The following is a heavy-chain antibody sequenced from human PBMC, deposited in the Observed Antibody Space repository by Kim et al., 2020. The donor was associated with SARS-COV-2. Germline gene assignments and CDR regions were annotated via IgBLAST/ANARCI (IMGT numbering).Heavy chain of an antibody. CDR1: GFTFSSYS. Sequence: GGSLRLSCAASGFTFSSYSMNWVRQAPGKGREWVSYISSSSSTIHYADSVKVRFTISRDNAKNSLYLQMNSLRDEDTAVYYCPIRPHRAIAHYFDYWGQGTLVTFPS. CDR2: ISSSSSTI. V-gene: IGHV3-48*02. D-gene: IGHD2-2*02. CDR3: PIRPHRAIAHYFDY. J-gene: IGHJ4*02.